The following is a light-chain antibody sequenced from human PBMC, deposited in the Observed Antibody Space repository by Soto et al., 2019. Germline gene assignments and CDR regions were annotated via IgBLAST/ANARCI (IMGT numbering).Light chain of an antibody. CDR3: QVWDSSSEHHVV. J-gene: IGLJ2*01. CDR1: NIGSKS. CDR2: YDS. V-gene: IGLV3-21*04. Sequence: SYELTQPPSVSVAPGKTARITSGGNNIGSKSVHWYQQKPGQAPVLVIYYDSDRPSGIPERFSGSNSGNTATLTISRVEAGDEADYYCQVWDSSSEHHVVFGGGTKLTVL.